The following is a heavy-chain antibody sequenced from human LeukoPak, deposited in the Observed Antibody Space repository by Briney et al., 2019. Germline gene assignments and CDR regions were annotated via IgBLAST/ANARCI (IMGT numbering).Heavy chain of an antibody. Sequence: GASVKVSCKASGYTFSNNDLHWVRQAPGQGLEWLGLINPSGGSTIYAQKFQGRVTMTRDTSTSTVYMELSSLRSDGSAVYYCAGETAMHVHWGQGTLVTVSS. CDR1: GYTFSNND. CDR3: AGETAMHVH. D-gene: IGHD5-18*01. CDR2: INPSGGST. V-gene: IGHV1-46*01. J-gene: IGHJ4*02.